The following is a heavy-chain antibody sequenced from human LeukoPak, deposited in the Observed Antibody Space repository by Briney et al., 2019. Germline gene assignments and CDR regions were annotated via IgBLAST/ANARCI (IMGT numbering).Heavy chain of an antibody. D-gene: IGHD4/OR15-4a*01. CDR2: IYPGDSDT. CDR1: GYSFTSYW. Sequence: KPGESLKISCKGSGYSFTSYWIGWVRQMPGKGLEWMGIIYPGDSDTRYSPSFQGQVTISADKSISTAYLQWSSLKASDTAMYYCARLKGLTMVNWYFDYWGQGTLVTVSS. V-gene: IGHV5-51*03. J-gene: IGHJ4*02. CDR3: ARLKGLTMVNWYFDY.